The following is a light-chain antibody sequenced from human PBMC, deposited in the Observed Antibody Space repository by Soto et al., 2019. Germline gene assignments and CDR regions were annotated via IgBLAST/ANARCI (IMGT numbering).Light chain of an antibody. J-gene: IGLJ1*01. CDR2: DDN. Sequence: QSVLTQPPSVSAAPGQKVTISCSVSSSNIGGNSVSWYQQLPGTAPKLLIYDDNKRPSGIPDRFSGSKSGTSATLSITGFQTGDEADYYCGSWDSSLSAYVFGTGTKVTVL. CDR3: GSWDSSLSAYV. V-gene: IGLV1-51*01. CDR1: SSNIGGNS.